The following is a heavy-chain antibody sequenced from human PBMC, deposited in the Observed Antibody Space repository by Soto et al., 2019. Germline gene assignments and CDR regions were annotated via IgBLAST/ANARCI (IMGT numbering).Heavy chain of an antibody. CDR3: AKGRRPGAGYYYYMDV. V-gene: IGHV3-23*01. CDR2: ISGSGGST. CDR1: GFTFSSYA. D-gene: IGHD3-10*01. J-gene: IGHJ6*03. Sequence: GSLRLSCAASGFTFSSYAMSWVRQAPGKGLEWVSAISGSGGSTYYADSVKGRFTISRDNSKNTLYLQMNSLRAKDTAVYYCAKGRRPGAGYYYYMDVWGKGTTVTVSS.